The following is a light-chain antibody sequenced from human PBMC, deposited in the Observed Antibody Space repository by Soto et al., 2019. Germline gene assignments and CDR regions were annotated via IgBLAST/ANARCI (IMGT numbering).Light chain of an antibody. CDR1: QSVSSNY. Sequence: EIVLTQSPGTLSLSPGERATLSCGASQSVSSNYLAWYQKKPGQAPRLLIYGASSRATGIADRFSGSGSGTDFTLTINRLEPEDPAVYYCQQYGLSPKFSFGPGTKVDIK. V-gene: IGKV3-20*01. CDR3: QQYGLSPKFS. CDR2: GAS. J-gene: IGKJ3*01.